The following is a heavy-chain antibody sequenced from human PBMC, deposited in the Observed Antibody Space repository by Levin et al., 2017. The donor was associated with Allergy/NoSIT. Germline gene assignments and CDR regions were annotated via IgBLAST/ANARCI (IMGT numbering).Heavy chain of an antibody. Sequence: LSLTCAASGFTFSSYAMHWVRQAPGKGLEWVAVISYDGSNKYYADSVKGRFTISRDNSKNTLYLQMNSLRAEDTAVYYCARSAIVVVPAAIIYWGQGTLVTVSS. CDR2: ISYDGSNK. D-gene: IGHD2-2*02. CDR3: ARSAIVVVPAAIIY. J-gene: IGHJ4*02. CDR1: GFTFSSYA. V-gene: IGHV3-30-3*01.